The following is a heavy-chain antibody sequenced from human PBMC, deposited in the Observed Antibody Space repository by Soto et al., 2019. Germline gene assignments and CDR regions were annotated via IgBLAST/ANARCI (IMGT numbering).Heavy chain of an antibody. CDR1: GFTFSSYA. Sequence: GGSLRLSCAASGFTFSSYAMNWVRQAPGKGLEWVSTISGNGGSIFYADSVKGRFTISRDNAKNTLYLQMNSLRAEDTAVYYCAVGLVTAVFDYWGQGTLVTVSS. V-gene: IGHV3-23*01. CDR3: AVGLVTAVFDY. D-gene: IGHD2-21*02. CDR2: ISGNGGSI. J-gene: IGHJ4*02.